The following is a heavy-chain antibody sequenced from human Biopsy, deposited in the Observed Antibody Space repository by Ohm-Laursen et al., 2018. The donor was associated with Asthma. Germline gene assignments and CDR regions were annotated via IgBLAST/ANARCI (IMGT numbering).Heavy chain of an antibody. CDR2: IYYTGSD. J-gene: IGHJ6*02. D-gene: IGHD3-10*01. CDR1: GGSVSTGSYY. V-gene: IGHV4-61*01. Sequence: GTLSLTCTVSGGSVSTGSYYWSWIRQPPGKGLEWLGYIYYTGSDNYNPSLKSRVTISVNTSKNQFSLRLNSVTAADTAVYYCARGPNYHGSGRAPIGMDVWGQGTTVTVSS. CDR3: ARGPNYHGSGRAPIGMDV.